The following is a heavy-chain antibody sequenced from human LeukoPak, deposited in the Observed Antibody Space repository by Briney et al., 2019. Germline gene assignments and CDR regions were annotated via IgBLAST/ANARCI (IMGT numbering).Heavy chain of an antibody. CDR2: IYTSGST. V-gene: IGHV4-61*02. CDR3: ARVAGDYVLGWYFDL. Sequence: SQTLSLTCTVSGGSISSGTYYWSWIRQPAGKGLEWIGRIYTSGSTNYNPSLKSRVTISVDTSKNQFSLKLSSVTAADTAVYYCARVAGDYVLGWYFDLWGRGTLVTVSS. J-gene: IGHJ2*01. CDR1: GGSISSGTYY. D-gene: IGHD4-17*01.